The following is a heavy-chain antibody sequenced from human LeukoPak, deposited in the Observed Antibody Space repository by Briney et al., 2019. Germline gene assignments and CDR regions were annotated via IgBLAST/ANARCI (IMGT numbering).Heavy chain of an antibody. Sequence: SETLSLTCAVYGGSFSGYYWSWIPQPPGKGLEWIGEINHSGSSNYNPSLKSRVTISVDTSKNQFSLKLSSVTAADMAVYYCARAPSRYDVLTGYYGGWFDSWGQGTLVTVSS. CDR2: INHSGSS. J-gene: IGHJ5*01. V-gene: IGHV4-34*01. CDR1: GGSFSGYY. CDR3: ARAPSRYDVLTGYYGGWFDS. D-gene: IGHD3-9*01.